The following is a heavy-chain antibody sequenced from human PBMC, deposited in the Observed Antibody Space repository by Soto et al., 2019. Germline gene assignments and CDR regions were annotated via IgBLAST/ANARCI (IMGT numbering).Heavy chain of an antibody. CDR1: GYTFPIND. CDR2: MNPNSGNT. J-gene: IGHJ4*02. Sequence: QVQLVQSGAEVKKPGASVKVSCKASGYTFPINDINGVRQATGQGLEWLGWMNPNSGNTGYAQKFKGRVTMTRNTSINTAYMELSSLRSEDTAVYYCARGFCSSTSCHFDYWGQGTLVTVSS. CDR3: ARGFCSSTSCHFDY. D-gene: IGHD2-2*01. V-gene: IGHV1-8*01.